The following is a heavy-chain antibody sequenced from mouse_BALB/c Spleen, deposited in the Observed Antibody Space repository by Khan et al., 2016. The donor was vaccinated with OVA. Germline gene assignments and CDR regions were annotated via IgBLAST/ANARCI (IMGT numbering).Heavy chain of an antibody. V-gene: IGHV1-20*02. CDR2: INPHFGET. D-gene: IGHD1-1*01. Sequence: VQLQQSGPELVKPGASVKISCKASGYSFTGYFMHWVMQSPGKSLEWIGRINPHFGETFYNQKFKDKATFTVDESSSTAYMELRSLASEDSAVYYCARIYSSDFDYWGQGTTLTVSS. CDR1: GYSFTGYF. J-gene: IGHJ2*01. CDR3: ARIYSSDFDY.